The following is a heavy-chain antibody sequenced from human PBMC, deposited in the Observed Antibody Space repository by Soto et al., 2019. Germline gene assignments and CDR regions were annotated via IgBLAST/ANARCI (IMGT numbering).Heavy chain of an antibody. V-gene: IGHV3-23*01. CDR3: AKKLGTTGGHFFHP. CDR1: GFTFSNYN. J-gene: IGHJ5*02. CDR2: ILSIGTT. Sequence: EVQLLESGGGLVQPGGSLRLSCAASGFTFSNYNMNWVRQAPGEGLEWVSTILSIGTTYYADSVKGRFTISRDNSKNTLYLQMDSLRAEDTAVYFCAKKLGTTGGHFFHPWGQGALVTVSS. D-gene: IGHD1-1*01.